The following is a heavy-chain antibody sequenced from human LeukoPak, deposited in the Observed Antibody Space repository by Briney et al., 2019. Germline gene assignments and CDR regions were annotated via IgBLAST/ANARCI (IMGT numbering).Heavy chain of an antibody. D-gene: IGHD4-23*01. CDR3: AKDYGGNLPYYYGMDV. CDR1: GFTVSSNY. J-gene: IGHJ6*02. CDR2: IYSGGST. Sequence: PGGSLRLSCAASGFTVSSNYMSWVRQAPGKGLEWVSVIYSGGSTYYADSVKGRFTISRDNSKNTLYLQMNSLRAEDTAVYYCAKDYGGNLPYYYGMDVWGQGTTVTVSS. V-gene: IGHV3-53*05.